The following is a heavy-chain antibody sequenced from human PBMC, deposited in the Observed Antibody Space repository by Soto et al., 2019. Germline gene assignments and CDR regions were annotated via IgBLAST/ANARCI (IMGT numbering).Heavy chain of an antibody. J-gene: IGHJ4*02. CDR3: AKSMTKCRGVIITPLGY. Sequence: EVQLLESGGGLVQPGGSLRLSCEDSGFTFSSYAMSWVRQAPGKGLEWVSGISGSGGSTYYADSVKGRFTISRDNSKNTLYLQMNSLRAEDTALYYCAKSMTKCRGVIITPLGYWGQGTLVTVSS. CDR2: ISGSGGST. V-gene: IGHV3-23*01. CDR1: GFTFSSYA. D-gene: IGHD3-10*01.